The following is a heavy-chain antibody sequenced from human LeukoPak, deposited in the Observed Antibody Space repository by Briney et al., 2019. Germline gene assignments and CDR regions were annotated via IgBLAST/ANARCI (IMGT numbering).Heavy chain of an antibody. CDR1: GGSISSSSYY. CDR2: IYYSGST. Sequence: SETLSLTCTVSGGSISSSSYYWGWIRQPPGKGLEWIGSIYYSGSTYYNPSLKSRVTISVDTSKNQFSLKLSSVTAADTAVYYCARDLRYCSSASCYSSDYWGQGTLVTVSS. V-gene: IGHV4-39*07. CDR3: ARDLRYCSSASCYSSDY. D-gene: IGHD2-2*01. J-gene: IGHJ4*02.